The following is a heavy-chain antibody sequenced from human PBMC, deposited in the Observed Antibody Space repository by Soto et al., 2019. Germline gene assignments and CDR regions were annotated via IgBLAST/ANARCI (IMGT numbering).Heavy chain of an antibody. CDR1: GGSISSSSYY. J-gene: IGHJ6*03. CDR2: IYYSGST. CDR3: ARPIVATIQDDYYYYMDV. Sequence: SETLSLTCTVSGGSISSSSYYWGWIRQPPGKGLEWIGSIYYSGSTYYNPSLKSRVTISVDTSKNQFSLKLSSVTAADTAVYYCARPIVATIQDDYYYYMDVWGKGTTVTVSS. D-gene: IGHD5-12*01. V-gene: IGHV4-39*01.